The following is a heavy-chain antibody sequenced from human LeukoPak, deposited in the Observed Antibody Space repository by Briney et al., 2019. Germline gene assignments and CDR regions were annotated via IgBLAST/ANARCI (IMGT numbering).Heavy chain of an antibody. CDR2: VSDRREV. CDR1: VFTLSTYT. V-gene: IGHV3-48*02. D-gene: IGHD5-18*01. CDR3: ARDGLHTAHFDY. J-gene: IGHJ4*02. Sequence: GGSLSLSCAASVFTLSTYTMNWVRQAAGKGGEWVSTVSDRREVHYSDSVKRQFTIYRDNARNSLYLQMNSLRDEDTAVYYCARDGLHTAHFDYWGEGPLVTVSS.